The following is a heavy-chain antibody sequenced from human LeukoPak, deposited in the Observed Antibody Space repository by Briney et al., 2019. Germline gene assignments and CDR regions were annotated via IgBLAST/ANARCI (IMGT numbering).Heavy chain of an antibody. Sequence: GGSLRLSCAASGFTFSSYAMTWVRQAPGKGLEWVSVISGTGSSTYYADSVKGRFTISRDNSKNTLYLQMNSLRAEDTAVYYCAKDHGYSYGFLDYWGQGTLVTVSS. D-gene: IGHD5-18*01. V-gene: IGHV3-23*01. CDR2: ISGTGSST. CDR3: AKDHGYSYGFLDY. J-gene: IGHJ4*02. CDR1: GFTFSSYA.